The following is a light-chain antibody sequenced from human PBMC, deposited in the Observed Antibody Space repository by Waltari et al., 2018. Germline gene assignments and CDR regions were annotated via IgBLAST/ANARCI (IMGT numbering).Light chain of an antibody. CDR2: DAS. Sequence: EIVLTQSPATLSLSPGERATLPCRASQSVSSYLAWYQQKPGQAPRLLIYDASNRATGIQARFSGSGSGTDFTLTISSLEPEDFAVYYCQQRSNWITFGQGTRLEIK. CDR1: QSVSSY. V-gene: IGKV3-11*01. CDR3: QQRSNWIT. J-gene: IGKJ5*01.